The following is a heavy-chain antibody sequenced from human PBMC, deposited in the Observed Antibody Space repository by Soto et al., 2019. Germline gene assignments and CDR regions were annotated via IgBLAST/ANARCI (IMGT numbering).Heavy chain of an antibody. Sequence: LRLSCAASGFTFDSCVMSWVRQAPGKGLEWLSLISGSGRYTDYADSVKGRFTISRDNSKNTLYLQMNSLRVEDTAVYYCAKDPPSKRMRPDYGRDVWAKGPRSPSP. CDR2: ISGSGRYT. D-gene: IGHD4-4*01. CDR1: GFTFDSCV. CDR3: AKDPPSKRMRPDYGRDV. J-gene: IGHJ6*02. V-gene: IGHV3-23*01.